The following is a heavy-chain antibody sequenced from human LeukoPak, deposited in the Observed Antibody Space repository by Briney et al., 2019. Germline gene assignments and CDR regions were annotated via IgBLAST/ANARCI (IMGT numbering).Heavy chain of an antibody. CDR1: GXTXXXYG. D-gene: IGHD6-19*01. CDR3: AKDPVAEQWLVGYFDY. CDR2: ISYDGSNK. V-gene: IGHV3-30*18. J-gene: IGHJ4*02. Sequence: SXXXSXXAXGXTXXXYGMHWVRQAPGKGLEWVAVISYDGSNKYYADSVKGRFTISRDNSKNTLYLQMNSLRAEDTAVYYCAKDPVAEQWLVGYFDYWGQGTLVTVSS.